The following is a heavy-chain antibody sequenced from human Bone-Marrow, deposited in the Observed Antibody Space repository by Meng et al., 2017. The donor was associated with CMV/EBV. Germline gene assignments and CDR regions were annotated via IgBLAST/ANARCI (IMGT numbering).Heavy chain of an antibody. CDR2: ISSSGSTI. J-gene: IGHJ6*02. CDR1: GFTFSSYE. V-gene: IGHV3-48*03. Sequence: GESLKISCAASGFTFSSYEMNWVRQAPGKGLEWVSYISSSGSTIYYADSVKGRFTISRDNAKNSLYLQMNSLRAEDTAVYYCAREVAYINYKYGMDVWGQGTTVTVSS. D-gene: IGHD2-21*01. CDR3: AREVAYINYKYGMDV.